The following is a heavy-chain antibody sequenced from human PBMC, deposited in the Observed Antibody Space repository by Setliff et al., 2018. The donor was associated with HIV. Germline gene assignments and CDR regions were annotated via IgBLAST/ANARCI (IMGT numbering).Heavy chain of an antibody. J-gene: IGHJ3*02. CDR2: INPNSGGT. CDR1: GYTFIGDY. CDR3: ARGGVATGAFDI. D-gene: IGHD5-12*01. V-gene: IGHV1-2*02. Sequence: ASVKVSCKASGYTFIGDYMHWVRQAPGQGLEWMGWINPNSGGTNFAQKFQVRVTMTRDTSISTAYMELSRLRSDDTAVYYCARGGVATGAFDIWGQGTMVTVSS.